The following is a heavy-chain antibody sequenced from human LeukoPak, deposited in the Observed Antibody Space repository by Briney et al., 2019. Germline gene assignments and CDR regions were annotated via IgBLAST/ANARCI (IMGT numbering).Heavy chain of an antibody. Sequence: GGSLRLSCAASGFTFSSYSMNWVRQAPGKGLEWVSSISSSSSHIYYADSVKGRFTISRDNAKNSLYLQMNSLRAEDTAVYYCAREFHDYSRPASASDWYFDLWGRGTLVTVSS. CDR1: GFTFSSYS. D-gene: IGHD4-11*01. V-gene: IGHV3-21*01. J-gene: IGHJ2*01. CDR3: AREFHDYSRPASASDWYFDL. CDR2: ISSSSSHI.